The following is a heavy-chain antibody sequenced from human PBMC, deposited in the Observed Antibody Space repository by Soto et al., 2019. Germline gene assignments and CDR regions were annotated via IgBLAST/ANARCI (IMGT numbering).Heavy chain of an antibody. J-gene: IGHJ6*02. D-gene: IGHD6-13*01. Sequence: PSETLSLTCAVYGGSFSGYYWSWIRQPPGKGPEWIGEINHSGSTNYNPSLKSRVTISVDTSKNQFSLKLSSVTAADTAVYYCARGVAAAGQKVSGMDVWGQGTTVTVS. V-gene: IGHV4-34*01. CDR1: GGSFSGYY. CDR2: INHSGST. CDR3: ARGVAAAGQKVSGMDV.